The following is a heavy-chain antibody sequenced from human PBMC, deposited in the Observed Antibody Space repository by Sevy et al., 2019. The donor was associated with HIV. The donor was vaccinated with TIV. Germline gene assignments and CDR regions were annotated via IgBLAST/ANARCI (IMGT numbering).Heavy chain of an antibody. CDR2: IIPILGTV. CDR3: ARGGGNGWYYFDY. V-gene: IGHV1-69*13. D-gene: IGHD6-19*01. Sequence: ASVKVSCKASVGTFSSYGISWVRQAPGQGLEWMGGIIPILGTVNYAQKFLGRVTITADESTKTAYMELSSLRSEDTAVYYCARGGGNGWYYFDYWGQETLVTVSS. CDR1: VGTFSSYG. J-gene: IGHJ4*02.